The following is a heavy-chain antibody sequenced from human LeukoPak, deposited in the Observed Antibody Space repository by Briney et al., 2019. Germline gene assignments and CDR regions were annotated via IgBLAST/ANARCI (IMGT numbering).Heavy chain of an antibody. V-gene: IGHV3-21*01. CDR1: GFTFSSYS. CDR2: ISSSSSYI. CDR3: ARVLSLPYYYDSSGYTDAFDI. Sequence: KAGGSLRLSRAASGFTFSSYSMNWVRQAPGKGLEWVSSISSSSSYIYYADSVKGRFTISRDNAKNSLYLQMNSLRAEDTAVYYCARVLSLPYYYDSSGYTDAFDIWGQGTMVTVSS. J-gene: IGHJ3*02. D-gene: IGHD3-22*01.